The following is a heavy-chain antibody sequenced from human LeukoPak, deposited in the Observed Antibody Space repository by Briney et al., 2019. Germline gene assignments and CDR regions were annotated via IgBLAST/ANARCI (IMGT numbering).Heavy chain of an antibody. V-gene: IGHV4-4*09. Sequence: SETLSLTCAVYGGSFSGYYWSWIRQPPGKGLEWIGYIYTRGSTNYNPSLKRRVTISADTSKNQFSLKMTSVAAADTAVYYCATVSVISTVSGHWGQGTLVTVSS. D-gene: IGHD3-22*01. CDR2: IYTRGST. J-gene: IGHJ4*02. CDR3: ATVSVISTVSGH. CDR1: GGSFSGYY.